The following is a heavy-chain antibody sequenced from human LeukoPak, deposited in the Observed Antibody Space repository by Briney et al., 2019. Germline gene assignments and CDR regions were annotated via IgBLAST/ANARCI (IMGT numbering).Heavy chain of an antibody. Sequence: ASXXVSCKASGYTFTGYYMHWVRQAPGQGLEWMGRINPNSGGTNYAQKFQGRVTMTRDTSISTAYIELSRLRSDDTAVYYCARTYYYGSGSTDYYYYYYMDVWGKGTTVTVSS. CDR1: GYTFTGYY. CDR3: ARTYYYGSGSTDYYYYYYMDV. V-gene: IGHV1-2*06. J-gene: IGHJ6*03. CDR2: INPNSGGT. D-gene: IGHD3-10*01.